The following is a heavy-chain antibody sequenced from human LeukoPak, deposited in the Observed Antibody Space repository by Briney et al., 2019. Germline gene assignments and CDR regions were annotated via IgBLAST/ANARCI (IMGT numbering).Heavy chain of an antibody. Sequence: ASVKVSCKASGYTFTSYDINWVRQATGQGLEWMGWMNPNSGNTGYAQKFQGRVTMTRNTSISTAYMELSSLRSEDTAVYYCGRGGNNSQSYYYVRAVGAKGPRVPFP. CDR1: GYTFTSYD. J-gene: IGHJ6*04. CDR3: GRGGNNSQSYYYVRAV. V-gene: IGHV1-8*01. D-gene: IGHD1/OR15-1a*01. CDR2: MNPNSGNT.